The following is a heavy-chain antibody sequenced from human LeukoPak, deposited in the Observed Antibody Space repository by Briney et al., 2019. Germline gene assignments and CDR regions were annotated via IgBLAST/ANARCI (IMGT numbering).Heavy chain of an antibody. CDR2: ISSSGSTI. D-gene: IGHD1-26*01. CDR1: GFTFSSYE. V-gene: IGHV3-48*03. Sequence: GGSLRLSCAASGFTFSSYEMNWVRQAPGKGLEWVSYISSSGSTIYYADSVRGRFTISRDNAKNSLYLQMNSLRAEDTAVYYCARDRVGATVNFDYWGQGTLVTVSS. CDR3: ARDRVGATVNFDY. J-gene: IGHJ4*02.